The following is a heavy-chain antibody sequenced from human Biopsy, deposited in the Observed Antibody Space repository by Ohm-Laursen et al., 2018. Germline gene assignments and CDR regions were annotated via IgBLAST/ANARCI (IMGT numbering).Heavy chain of an antibody. CDR2: IFYSGST. J-gene: IGHJ4*02. CDR1: GASVNSGGYF. Sequence: TLSLTCSVSGASVNSGGYFWSWIRQHPGKGLEWVGYIFYSGSTSYNPSLASRVAISVDTSEKQFSLKLNSVTAADTAIYYCAAHYYDSSGYYYNQWGQGTLVTVSS. D-gene: IGHD3-22*01. CDR3: AAHYYDSSGYYYNQ. V-gene: IGHV4-31*03.